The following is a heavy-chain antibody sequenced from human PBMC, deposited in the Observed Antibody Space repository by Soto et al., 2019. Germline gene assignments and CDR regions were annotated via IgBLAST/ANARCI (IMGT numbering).Heavy chain of an antibody. Sequence: QVHLVQSGPELKKPGSSVRVSCKASGATFSSYTINWVRQAPGLGLEWMGRTIPILSMSNYALKFQGRLTITADKSPSTAYMERSRRRSEDTAMYSCATSYGSGSQAFDHWGQGALVTVSS. CDR3: ATSYGSGSQAFDH. CDR2: TIPILSMS. J-gene: IGHJ4*02. CDR1: GATFSSYT. V-gene: IGHV1-69*02. D-gene: IGHD3-10*01.